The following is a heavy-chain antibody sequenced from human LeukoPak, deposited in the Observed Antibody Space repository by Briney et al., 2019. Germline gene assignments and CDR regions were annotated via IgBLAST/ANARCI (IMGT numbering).Heavy chain of an antibody. J-gene: IGHJ4*02. CDR3: ARSLSIVVVPAAISYFDY. CDR1: GYSISSGYY. CDR2: IYHSGST. V-gene: IGHV4-38-2*02. D-gene: IGHD2-2*01. Sequence: PSETLSLTCTVSGYSISSGYYWGWIRQPPGKGLEWIGSIYHSGSTYYNPSVKSRVTISVDTSKNQFSLKLSSVTAADTAVYYCARSLSIVVVPAAISYFDYWGQGTLVTVSS.